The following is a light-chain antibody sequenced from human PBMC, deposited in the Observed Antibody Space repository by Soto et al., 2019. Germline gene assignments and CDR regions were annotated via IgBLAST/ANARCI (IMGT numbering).Light chain of an antibody. CDR3: RAYGGSLGGFYV. V-gene: IGLV1-40*01. CDR2: GVN. J-gene: IGLJ1*01. Sequence: QPVLTQPPSVSGAPGQTVTISCSGSSSNIGADYGVRWYQHLPGTAHNLLVYGVNSRPSGVPDRCSGSTSGTSASLAIAGLQAEDEDDDYCRAYGGSLGGFYVFGAGTKLTVL. CDR1: SSNIGADYG.